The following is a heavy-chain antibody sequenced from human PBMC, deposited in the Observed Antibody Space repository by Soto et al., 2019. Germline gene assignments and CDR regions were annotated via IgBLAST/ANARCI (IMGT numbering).Heavy chain of an antibody. V-gene: IGHV3-23*01. CDR3: AKVCSSTSCQGWYFDL. CDR1: GFTFSSYA. Sequence: QSGGSLRLSCAASGFTFSSYAMSWVRQAPGKGLEWVSAISGSGGSTYYADSVKGRFTISRDNSKNTLYLQMNSLRAEDTAVYYCAKVCSSTSCQGWYFDLWGRGTLVTVSS. CDR2: ISGSGGST. D-gene: IGHD2-2*01. J-gene: IGHJ2*01.